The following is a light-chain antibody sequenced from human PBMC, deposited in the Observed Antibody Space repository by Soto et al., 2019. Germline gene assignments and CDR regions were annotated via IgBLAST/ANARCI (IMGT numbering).Light chain of an antibody. CDR1: QSVSSSY. V-gene: IGKV3-20*01. CDR3: QQSGSSLFT. J-gene: IGKJ3*01. CDR2: GAS. Sequence: EMVLQPSPGTLYLSPGERATLSCRASQSVSSSYLAWYQQKPGQAPRLLIYGASSRGTGLPDRFSGSGAGTDFTLTISRLEPEDFAVYYCQQSGSSLFTFGPGTKVDIK.